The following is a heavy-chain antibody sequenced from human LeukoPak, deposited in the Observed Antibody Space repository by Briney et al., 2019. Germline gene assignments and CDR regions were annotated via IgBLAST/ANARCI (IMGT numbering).Heavy chain of an antibody. V-gene: IGHV3-48*04. J-gene: IGHJ3*02. Sequence: PGGSLRLSCAASGFTFSSYSMSWIRQAPGKGLEWVSYISSSGSTIYYADSVKGRFTISRDNAKNSLYLQMNSLRAEDTAVYYCARDPGYSYGSVSDAFDIWGQGTMVTVSS. D-gene: IGHD5-18*01. CDR3: ARDPGYSYGSVSDAFDI. CDR2: ISSSGSTI. CDR1: GFTFSSYS.